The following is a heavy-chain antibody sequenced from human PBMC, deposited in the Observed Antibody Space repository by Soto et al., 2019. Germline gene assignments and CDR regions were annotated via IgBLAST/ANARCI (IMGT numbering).Heavy chain of an antibody. V-gene: IGHV4-59*01. CDR2: IYYSGST. CDR1: GGSISSYY. CDR3: ARDSWGLELNRFDP. J-gene: IGHJ5*02. Sequence: SETLSLTCTVSGGSISSYYWSWIRQPPGKGLEWIGYIYYSGSTNYNPSLKSRVTISVDTSKNQFSLKLSSVTAADTAVYYCARDSWGLELNRFDPWGQGTLVTVSS. D-gene: IGHD1-7*01.